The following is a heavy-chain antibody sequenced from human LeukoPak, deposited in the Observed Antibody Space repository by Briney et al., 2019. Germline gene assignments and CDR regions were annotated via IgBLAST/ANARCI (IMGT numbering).Heavy chain of an antibody. CDR2: IYYSGST. D-gene: IGHD3-10*01. Sequence: PGGSLRLSCAASGFTFSSYSMNWVRQAPGKGLEWIGSIYYSGSTYYNPSLKSRVTISVDTSKNQFSLKLSSVTAADTAVYYCARDPYYGSGSYYNWGQGTLVTVSS. CDR1: GFTFSSYS. J-gene: IGHJ4*02. V-gene: IGHV4-39*07. CDR3: ARDPYYGSGSYYN.